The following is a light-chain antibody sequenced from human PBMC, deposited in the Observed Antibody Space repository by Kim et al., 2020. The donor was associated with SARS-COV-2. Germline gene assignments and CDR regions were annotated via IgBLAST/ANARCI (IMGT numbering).Light chain of an antibody. Sequence: ELTQPPSASGTPGQRVTISCSGSSSNIGSNYVYWYQQLPGTAPKLLIYRNNQRPSGVPDRFSGSKSGTSASLAISGLRSEDDADYYCAAWDDSLSGPVFGGGTQLTVL. CDR1: SSNIGSNY. CDR3: AAWDDSLSGPV. CDR2: RNN. J-gene: IGLJ3*02. V-gene: IGLV1-47*01.